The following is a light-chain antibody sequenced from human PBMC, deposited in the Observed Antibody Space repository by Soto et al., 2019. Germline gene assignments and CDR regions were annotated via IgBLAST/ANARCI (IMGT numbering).Light chain of an antibody. V-gene: IGKV3-11*01. J-gene: IGKJ4*01. CDR1: QSVSSY. CDR3: QQRKNWPPLT. Sequence: EIVLTQSPATLSLSPGERATLSCRASQSVSSYLAWYQQKPGQAPRLLIYEASNRATGIPARFSGSGSGTDFTLTISSLEPEDFAVYYCQQRKNWPPLTFGGRTKVEIK. CDR2: EAS.